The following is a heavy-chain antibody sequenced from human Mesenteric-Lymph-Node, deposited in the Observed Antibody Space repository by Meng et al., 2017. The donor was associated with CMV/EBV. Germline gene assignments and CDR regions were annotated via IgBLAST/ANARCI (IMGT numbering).Heavy chain of an antibody. D-gene: IGHD3-22*01. V-gene: IGHV3-20*04. Sequence: GGSLRLSCAASRFRFDDYGMNWVRQVPGKGLEWVAGINDNGAGRGYADSVKGRFTIFRDNDRNSLYLQMNSLRAEDTALYYYARAQGYYDSSGYYNSYYYYDMDVWGQGTTVTVSS. CDR3: ARAQGYYDSSGYYNSYYYYDMDV. CDR1: RFRFDDYG. CDR2: INDNGAGR. J-gene: IGHJ6*02.